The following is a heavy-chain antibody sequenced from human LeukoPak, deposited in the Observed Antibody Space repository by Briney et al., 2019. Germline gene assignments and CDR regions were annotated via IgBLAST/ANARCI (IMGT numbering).Heavy chain of an antibody. CDR1: GGTFSSYA. CDR3: ARGPGSLRLGELSLPYFDY. CDR2: IIPSFGTA. V-gene: IGHV1-69*05. D-gene: IGHD3-16*02. J-gene: IGHJ4*02. Sequence: GASVKVSCKASGGTFSSYAISWVRQAPGQGLEWMGGIIPSFGTAKYAQKFQGRVTMTRDMSTSTVYMELSSLRSEDTAVYYCARGPGSLRLGELSLPYFDYWGQGTLVTVSS.